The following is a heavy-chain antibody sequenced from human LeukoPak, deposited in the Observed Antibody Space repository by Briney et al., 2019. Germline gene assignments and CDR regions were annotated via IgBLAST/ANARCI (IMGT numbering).Heavy chain of an antibody. CDR2: IYYTGST. Sequence: WETLSLTCTVSGGSHSRYYWSWIRQPPGKGLEWMGYIYYTGSTNYNPSLKSRVTISVDTSKNQVSLKLSSVTAADTDVYYCARDYTMTHAFDIWGQGTMVTVSS. V-gene: IGHV4-59*01. CDR3: ARDYTMTHAFDI. J-gene: IGHJ3*02. D-gene: IGHD3-22*01. CDR1: GGSHSRYY.